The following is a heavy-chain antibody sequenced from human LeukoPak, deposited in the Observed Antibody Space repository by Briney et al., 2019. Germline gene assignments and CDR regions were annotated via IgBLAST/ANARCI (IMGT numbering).Heavy chain of an antibody. CDR3: AKDLYGDYGALNI. D-gene: IGHD4-17*01. Sequence: GGSLRLSCVASGFTFDDYAMYWVRQAPGKGLEWVSALTWDSGDIVYADSVKGRFIISRDNAKNSLYLQLNSLRPEDTAVYYCAKDLYGDYGALNIWGQGTMVAVSS. J-gene: IGHJ3*02. CDR2: LTWDSGDI. V-gene: IGHV3-9*01. CDR1: GFTFDDYA.